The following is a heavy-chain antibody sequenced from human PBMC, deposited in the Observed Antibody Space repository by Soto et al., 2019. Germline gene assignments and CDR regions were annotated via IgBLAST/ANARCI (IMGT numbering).Heavy chain of an antibody. CDR3: ASNYAYAEGYSLYGIDV. Sequence: EVQLVESGGGLVQPGGSLRLSCAASGFTFRNYWMHWVRQAPGKGLVWVSRVNSDGDTTYYADSVKGRFTISRDNAKNTLHLQMNSLGAEDTDVYYCASNYAYAEGYSLYGIDVWGQGTTVTVSS. CDR2: VNSDGDTT. D-gene: IGHD3-16*01. V-gene: IGHV3-74*01. CDR1: GFTFRNYW. J-gene: IGHJ6*02.